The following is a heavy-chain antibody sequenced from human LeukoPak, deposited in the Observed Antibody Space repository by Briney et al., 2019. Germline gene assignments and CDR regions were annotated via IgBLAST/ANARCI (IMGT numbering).Heavy chain of an antibody. CDR2: ILPIFNST. CDR1: GGTFSSYG. J-gene: IGHJ4*02. Sequence: SVKVSCKASGGTFSSYGISWVRQAPGQGLEWMGTILPIFNSTNYAQKFQDRVTVTADESTGTVYVEVNSLRSDDTAVYYCARVKGASDNYGDDYWGQGTLVTVSS. D-gene: IGHD4-17*01. V-gene: IGHV1-69*13. CDR3: ARVKGASDNYGDDY.